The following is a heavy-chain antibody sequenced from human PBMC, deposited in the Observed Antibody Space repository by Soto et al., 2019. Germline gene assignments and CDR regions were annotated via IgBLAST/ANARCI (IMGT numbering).Heavy chain of an antibody. V-gene: IGHV3-23*01. CDR1: GFTFSSYA. CDR3: AKDSVPASYSSSWYDY. Sequence: GVSLRLSWAASGFTFSSYAMSWVRQAPGKGLEWVSAISGSGGSTYYADSVKGRFTISRDNSKNTLYLQMNSLRAEDTAVYYCAKDSVPASYSSSWYDYWGKGTLVTVSS. J-gene: IGHJ4*02. CDR2: ISGSGGST. D-gene: IGHD6-13*01.